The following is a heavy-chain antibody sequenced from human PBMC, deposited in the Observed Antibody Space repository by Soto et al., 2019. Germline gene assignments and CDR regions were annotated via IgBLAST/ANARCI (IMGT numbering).Heavy chain of an antibody. J-gene: IGHJ4*02. V-gene: IGHV3-30-3*01. CDR2: ISYDGSNK. Sequence: QVQLVESGGGVVQPGRSLRLSCAASGFTFSSYAMHWFRQAPGKGLEWVAVISYDGSNKYYADSVKGRVTISRHISKNPLYLQMNSLRAEDTAVYYCARAGGLLVDYWGQGTLVTVSS. D-gene: IGHD2-15*01. CDR3: ARAGGLLVDY. CDR1: GFTFSSYA.